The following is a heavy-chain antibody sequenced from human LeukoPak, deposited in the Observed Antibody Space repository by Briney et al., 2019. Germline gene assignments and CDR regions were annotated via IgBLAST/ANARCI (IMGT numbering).Heavy chain of an antibody. CDR3: ARGQWLPDDAFDI. Sequence: SQTLSLTCTVSGGSISSGGYYWSWIRQHPGKGLEWIGYIYYSGSTYYNPSLKSRVTISVDTSKNQFSLKLSSVTAADTAVYYCARGQWLPDDAFDIWGQGTMVTVSS. J-gene: IGHJ3*02. D-gene: IGHD6-19*01. CDR2: IYYSGST. V-gene: IGHV4-31*03. CDR1: GGSISSGGYY.